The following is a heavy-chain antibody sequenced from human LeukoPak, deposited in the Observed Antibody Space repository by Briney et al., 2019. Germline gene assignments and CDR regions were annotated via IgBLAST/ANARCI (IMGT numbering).Heavy chain of an antibody. V-gene: IGHV4-34*01. CDR2: INHSGST. Sequence: PSETPSLTCAVYGGSFSGYYWSWIRQPPGKGLEWIGEINHSGSTNYNPSLKSRVTISVDTSKNQFSLKLSSVTAADTAVYYCARSPTPRDGYNYYPRVFDYWGQGTLVTVSS. CDR3: ARSPTPRDGYNYYPRVFDY. D-gene: IGHD5-24*01. J-gene: IGHJ4*02. CDR1: GGSFSGYY.